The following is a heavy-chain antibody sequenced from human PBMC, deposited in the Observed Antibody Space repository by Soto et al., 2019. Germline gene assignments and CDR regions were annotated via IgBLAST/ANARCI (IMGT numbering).Heavy chain of an antibody. CDR1: GFSLSNNG. CDR2: ISYDGNNK. CDR3: AKGGSGNYLTYYYYYGMDV. V-gene: IGHV3-30*18. Sequence: QVQLVESGGGVVQPGRSLRLSCAVSGFSLSNNGMHWVRQAPGKGLEWVAVISYDGNNKYYADSVKGRFTISRDNSKNTVYLEMNNLRAEDTAMYYCAKGGSGNYLTYYYYYGMDVWGQGTTVTVSS. D-gene: IGHD3-22*01. J-gene: IGHJ6*02.